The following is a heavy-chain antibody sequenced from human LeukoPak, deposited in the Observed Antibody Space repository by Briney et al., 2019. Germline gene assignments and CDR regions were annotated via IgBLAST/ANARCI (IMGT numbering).Heavy chain of an antibody. CDR3: ARAIPGYSSGWYWYFDL. D-gene: IGHD6-19*01. CDR1: GGSFSGYY. CDR2: INHSGST. Sequence: TSETLSLTCAVYGGSFSGYYWSWIRQPPGKGLEWIGEINHSGSTNYNPSLKSRVTISVDTSKNQFSLKLSSVTAADTAVYYCARAIPGYSSGWYWYFDLWGRGTLVTVSS. V-gene: IGHV4-34*01. J-gene: IGHJ2*01.